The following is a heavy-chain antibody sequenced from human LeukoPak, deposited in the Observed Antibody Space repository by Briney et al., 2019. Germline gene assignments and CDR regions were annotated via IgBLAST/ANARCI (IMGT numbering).Heavy chain of an antibody. CDR1: GFTFSSYW. CDR3: AKDGFSSSSGWFDP. D-gene: IGHD6-6*01. CDR2: ISSDGSST. V-gene: IGHV3-74*01. J-gene: IGHJ5*02. Sequence: GSLRPSCAASGFTFSSYWMHWVRQAPGKGLVWVSRISSDGSSTSYADSVKGRFTISRDNSKNTLYLQMNSLRAEDTAVYYCAKDGFSSSSGWFDPWGQGTLVTVSS.